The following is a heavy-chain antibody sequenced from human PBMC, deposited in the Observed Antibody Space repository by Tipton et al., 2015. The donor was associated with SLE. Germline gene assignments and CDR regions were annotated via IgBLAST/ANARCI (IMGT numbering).Heavy chain of an antibody. D-gene: IGHD5-24*01. V-gene: IGHV4-61*02. CDR1: GGSISSGSYY. CDR3: ARLEGDGYKWYFDY. Sequence: TLSLTCTVSGGSISSGSYYWSWIRQPAGKGLEWIGRIYSSGSTNENLSLKSRVSISKDTSKNQFSLRLSSVTAADTAVYYCARLEGDGYKWYFDYWGQGTLVTVST. CDR2: IYSSGST. J-gene: IGHJ4*02.